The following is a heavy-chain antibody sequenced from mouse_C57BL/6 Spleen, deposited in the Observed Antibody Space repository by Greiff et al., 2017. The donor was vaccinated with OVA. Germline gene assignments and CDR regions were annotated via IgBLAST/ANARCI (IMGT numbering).Heavy chain of an antibody. Sequence: EVKLMESGGGLVKPGGSLKLSCAASGFTFSSYAMSWVRQTPEKRLEWVATISDGGSYTYYPDNVKGRFTISRDNAKNNLYLQMSHLKSEDTAMYYCARDCYSFLYFDVWGTGTTVTVSS. V-gene: IGHV5-4*01. D-gene: IGHD2-12*01. J-gene: IGHJ1*03. CDR1: GFTFSSYA. CDR2: ISDGGSYT. CDR3: ARDCYSFLYFDV.